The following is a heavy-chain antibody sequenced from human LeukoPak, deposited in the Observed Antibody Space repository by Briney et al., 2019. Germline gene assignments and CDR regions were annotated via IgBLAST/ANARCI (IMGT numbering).Heavy chain of an antibody. Sequence: SETLSLTCTVAGDSVTSSSYCWGWIRQPPGKGLEWIGCIYYSGSSYYNSSLNSRVTISVDTSKNEFSLRLKSVTATDTALYYCVRHRSGQAWLDPWGQGTLVTASS. J-gene: IGHJ5*02. CDR2: IYYSGSS. CDR3: VRHRSGQAWLDP. V-gene: IGHV4-39*01. CDR1: GDSVTSSSYC. D-gene: IGHD1-26*01.